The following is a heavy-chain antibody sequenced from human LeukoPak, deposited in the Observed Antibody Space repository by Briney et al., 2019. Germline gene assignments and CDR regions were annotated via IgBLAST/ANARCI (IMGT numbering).Heavy chain of an antibody. CDR1: GYTFSNYW. CDR3: ARHGIEYSSSAGLDY. V-gene: IGHV5-51*01. CDR2: IYPGDSAT. J-gene: IGHJ4*02. Sequence: GESLKISCKGSGYTFSNYWIAWVRQMPGKGLEWMGLIYPGDSATRYSPSFQGQVTISADRSIGTAYLQWGSLKASDTAIDYCARHGIEYSSSAGLDYWGQGTLVTVSS. D-gene: IGHD6-6*01.